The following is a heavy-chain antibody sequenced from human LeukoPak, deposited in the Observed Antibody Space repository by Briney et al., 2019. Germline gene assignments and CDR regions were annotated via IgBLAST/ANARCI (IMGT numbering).Heavy chain of an antibody. J-gene: IGHJ5*02. V-gene: IGHV4-61*02. D-gene: IGHD1-26*01. CDR2: IYTSGST. Sequence: PSETLSLTCTVSGGSISSGSYYWSWIRQPAGKGLEWIGRIYTSGSTNYNPSLKSRVTISVDTSKNQFSLKLSSVTAADTAVYYCASGLVGAKNNWFGPWGQGTLVTVSS. CDR3: ASGLVGAKNNWFGP. CDR1: GGSISSGSYY.